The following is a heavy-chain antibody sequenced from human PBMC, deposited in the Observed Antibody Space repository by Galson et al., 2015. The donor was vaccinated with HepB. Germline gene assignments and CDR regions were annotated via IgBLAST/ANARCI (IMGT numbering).Heavy chain of an antibody. CDR1: GYSFATYW. V-gene: IGHV5-51*01. Sequence: QSGAEVKKPGESLKISCKGSGYSFATYWIGWVRQMPGKGLEWMGIIYPGDSDTRYSPSFQGQVTISADKSISTAYLQWSSLKASDTATYYCARQEDYCSGGSCYSGFDPWGQGTLVTVSS. D-gene: IGHD2-15*01. J-gene: IGHJ5*02. CDR3: ARQEDYCSGGSCYSGFDP. CDR2: IYPGDSDT.